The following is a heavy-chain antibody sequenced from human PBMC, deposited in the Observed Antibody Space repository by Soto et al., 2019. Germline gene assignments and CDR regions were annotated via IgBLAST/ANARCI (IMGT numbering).Heavy chain of an antibody. V-gene: IGHV3-53*02. Sequence: EVQLVETGGGLIQPGGSLRLSCAASGFTISDKYMSWVRQAPGKGLEWVSVINGGGDTFYPDSVKGRFTISRDDSEHTLYLPMNNLRAEDTAIYYCASRPKLPTITTMSCPLHFCGTGTLVTISS. CDR2: INGGGDT. D-gene: IGHD3-10*02. J-gene: IGHJ4*02. CDR3: ASRPKLPTITTMSCPLHF. CDR1: GFTISDKY.